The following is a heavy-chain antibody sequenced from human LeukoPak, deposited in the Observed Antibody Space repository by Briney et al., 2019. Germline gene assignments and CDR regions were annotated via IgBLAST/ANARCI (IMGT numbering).Heavy chain of an antibody. CDR2: ISWNSGSI. CDR1: GFTFDDYA. CDR3: AKDARRDGYNFVGWFDP. J-gene: IGHJ5*02. Sequence: GGSLRLSCAASGFTFDDYAMHWVRQAPGKGLEWVSGISWNSGSIGYADSVKGRFTISRDNAKNSLYLQMNSLRAEDTALYYCAKDARRDGYNFVGWFDPWGQGTLVTASS. D-gene: IGHD5-24*01. V-gene: IGHV3-9*01.